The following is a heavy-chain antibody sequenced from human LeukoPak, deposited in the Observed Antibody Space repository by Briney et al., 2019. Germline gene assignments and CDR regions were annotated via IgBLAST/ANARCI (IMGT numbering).Heavy chain of an antibody. CDR1: GFTFSSYA. D-gene: IGHD6-6*01. V-gene: IGHV3-23*01. J-gene: IGHJ3*02. CDR3: AKIIAARRPPFGGAFDI. CDR2: ISSSSSYI. Sequence: GGSLRLSCAASGFTFSSYAMSWVRQAPWKGLEWVSSISSSSSYIYYADSVKGRFTISRDNSKNTLYLQMNSLRAEDTAVYYCAKIIAARRPPFGGAFDIWGQGTMVTVSS.